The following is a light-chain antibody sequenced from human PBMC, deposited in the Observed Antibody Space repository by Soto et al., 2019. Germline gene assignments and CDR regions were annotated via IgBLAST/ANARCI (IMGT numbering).Light chain of an antibody. CDR3: SSYAGSNNFVV. Sequence: QSALTQPPSASGSPGQSVTISCTGTSSDVGGYNYVSWFQQHPGKAPKLMIYEVSKRPPGVPDRFSGSKPGNTASLSVSWLQAEDEADYYCSSYAGSNNFVVFGGGTQLTVL. V-gene: IGLV2-8*01. CDR2: EVS. J-gene: IGLJ2*01. CDR1: SSDVGGYNY.